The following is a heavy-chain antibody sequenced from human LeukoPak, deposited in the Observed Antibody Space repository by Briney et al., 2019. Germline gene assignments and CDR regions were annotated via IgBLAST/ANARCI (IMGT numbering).Heavy chain of an antibody. D-gene: IGHD3-22*01. J-gene: IGHJ4*02. CDR2: ISGSGGST. V-gene: IGHV3-23*01. CDR1: GFTFSSYA. CDR3: AKGWSGGYYYAVEC. Sequence: GGSLRLSCAASGFTFSSYAMSWVRQAPGKGLEWVSAISGSGGSTYYADSVKGRFTISRDNSKNTLYLQMNSLRAEDTAVYYCAKGWSGGYYYAVECWGQGTLVTVSS.